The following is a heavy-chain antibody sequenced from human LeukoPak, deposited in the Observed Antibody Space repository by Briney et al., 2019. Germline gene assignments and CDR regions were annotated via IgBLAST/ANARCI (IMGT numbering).Heavy chain of an antibody. V-gene: IGHV3-23*01. CDR3: AKGGIASTGLDY. Sequence: GGSLRLSCAASGFTFSTNVMTWVRQAPGKGLEWVSSISVNGGSTYYADSVKGRFTISRDNSKNTLCLQMNSLRAEDTAVYYCAKGGIASTGLDYWGKGTLVTVSS. CDR2: ISVNGGST. CDR1: GFTFSTNV. J-gene: IGHJ4*02. D-gene: IGHD6-13*01.